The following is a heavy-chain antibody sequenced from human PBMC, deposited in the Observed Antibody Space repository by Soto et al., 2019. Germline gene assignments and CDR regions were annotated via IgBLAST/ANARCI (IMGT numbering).Heavy chain of an antibody. Sequence: PVESLKISCKGSGYIFSTYWLGCFLQMPVKGLEWMGIIYPRDSDTKYSPSFQGQVTISADKSISTAYLHWSSLKASDTAMYYCARHYGQHDAFDIWGQGTMVTVSS. CDR2: IYPRDSDT. CDR1: GYIFSTYW. V-gene: IGHV5-51*01. D-gene: IGHD2-2*01. J-gene: IGHJ3*02. CDR3: ARHYGQHDAFDI.